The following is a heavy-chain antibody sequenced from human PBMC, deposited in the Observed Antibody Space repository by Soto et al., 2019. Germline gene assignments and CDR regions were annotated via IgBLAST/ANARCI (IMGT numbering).Heavy chain of an antibody. CDR2: IYISGSS. J-gene: IGHJ5*02. CDR3: ARSSHKESWFDP. V-gene: IGHV4-4*07. Sequence: VQLQESGPGLVKPSETLSLSCTVSNGSISNFYWNWIRHPPGKRLEWIGRIYISGSSSYNPSLRSRVTMSVDASKNQFSLKLNSVTAADTAVYYCARSSHKESWFDPWGQGTLVTVSS. D-gene: IGHD6-13*01. CDR1: NGSISNFY.